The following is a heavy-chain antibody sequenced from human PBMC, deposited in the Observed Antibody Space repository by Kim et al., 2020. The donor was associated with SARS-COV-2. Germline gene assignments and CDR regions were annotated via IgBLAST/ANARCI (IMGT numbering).Heavy chain of an antibody. CDR2: ISYDGSNK. CDR1: GFTFSSYG. CDR3: AKDSREVVVTSIFDY. D-gene: IGHD2-21*02. V-gene: IGHV3-30*18. Sequence: GGSLRLSCAASGFTFSSYGMHWVRQAPGKGLEWVAVISYDGSNKYYADSVKGRFTISRDNSKNTLYLQMNSLRAEDTAVYYCAKDSREVVVTSIFDYWGQGTLVTVSS. J-gene: IGHJ4*02.